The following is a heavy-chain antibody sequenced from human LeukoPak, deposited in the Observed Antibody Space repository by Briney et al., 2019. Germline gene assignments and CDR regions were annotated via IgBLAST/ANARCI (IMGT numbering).Heavy chain of an antibody. CDR1: GFTFSSYA. CDR3: AEDGSSWYFPPLDY. Sequence: GGPLRLSCAASGFTFSSYAMSWVRQAPGKGLEWVSAISGSGGSTYYADSVKGRFTISRDNSKNTLYLQMNSLRAEDTAVYYCAEDGSSWYFPPLDYWGQGTLVTVSS. J-gene: IGHJ4*02. D-gene: IGHD6-13*01. CDR2: ISGSGGST. V-gene: IGHV3-23*01.